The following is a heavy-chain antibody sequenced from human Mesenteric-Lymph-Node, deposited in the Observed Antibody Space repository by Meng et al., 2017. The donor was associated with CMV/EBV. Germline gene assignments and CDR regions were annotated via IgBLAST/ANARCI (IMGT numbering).Heavy chain of an antibody. CDR2: ISSSGSTI. CDR3: ARDLVVVVPARLYGMDV. Sequence: GESLKISCAASGFTFSDYYMSWIRQVPGKGLEWVSYISSSGSTIYYADSVKGRFTISRDNAKNSLYLQMNSLRAEDTAVYYCARDLVVVVPARLYGMDVWGQGTTVTVSS. CDR1: GFTFSDYY. J-gene: IGHJ6*02. V-gene: IGHV3-11*04. D-gene: IGHD2-2*01.